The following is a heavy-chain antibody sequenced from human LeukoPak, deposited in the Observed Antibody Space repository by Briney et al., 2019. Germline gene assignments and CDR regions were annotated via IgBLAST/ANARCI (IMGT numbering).Heavy chain of an antibody. V-gene: IGHV1-2*02. D-gene: IGHD3-10*01. J-gene: IGHJ3*02. CDR2: INPNSGGT. CDR3: ARTHYYGTGSYYPDAFDI. CDR1: GYTFTGYY. Sequence: ASVKVSCKASGYTFTGYYMHWVRQAPGQGLEWMGWINPNSGGTSYAQKFQGRVTMTRDTSICTAYMELSRLRSDDTAVYYCARTHYYGTGSYYPDAFDIWGQGTMVTVSS.